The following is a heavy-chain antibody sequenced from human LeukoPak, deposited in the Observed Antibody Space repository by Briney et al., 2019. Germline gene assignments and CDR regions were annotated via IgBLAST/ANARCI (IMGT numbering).Heavy chain of an antibody. V-gene: IGHV4-61*02. J-gene: IGHJ4*02. CDR1: GGSISSGSYY. Sequence: SETLSLTCTVSGGSISSGSYYWSWIRQPAGKGLERIGRIYTSGSTNYNPSLKSRVTISVDTSKNQFSLKLSSVTAADTAVYFCARAGGSSGYKIFDYSGQGTLVTVPS. D-gene: IGHD3-22*01. CDR3: ARAGGSSGYKIFDY. CDR2: IYTSGST.